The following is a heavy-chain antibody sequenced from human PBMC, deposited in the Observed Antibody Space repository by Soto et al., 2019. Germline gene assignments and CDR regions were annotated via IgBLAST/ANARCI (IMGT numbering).Heavy chain of an antibody. J-gene: IGHJ4*02. V-gene: IGHV3-48*02. CDR1: GFTFSNYN. Sequence: EVQLVESGGGLVQPGGSLRLSCAASGFTFSNYNMNWVRQAPGKRLEWISYISGSSSTIYYADSVKDRFTISRDNAKNSLYLQMNSLRDEDTAVYYCATEATLAYWGLGTLVTVSS. D-gene: IGHD1-26*01. CDR3: ATEATLAY. CDR2: ISGSSSTI.